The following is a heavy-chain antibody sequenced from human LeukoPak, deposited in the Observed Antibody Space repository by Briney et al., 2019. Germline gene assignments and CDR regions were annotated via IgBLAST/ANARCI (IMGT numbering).Heavy chain of an antibody. CDR2: IYTSGST. J-gene: IGHJ3*02. D-gene: IGHD3-16*01. CDR1: GGSISSYY. V-gene: IGHV4-4*07. Sequence: SETLSLTCSVSGGSISSYYWSWIRQPAGKGLEWIGRIYTSGSTNYNPSLKSRVTMSVDTSKDQISLNLSSVTAADTAVYYCARDSLGFSAFDICGQGTMITVSS. CDR3: ARDSLGFSAFDI.